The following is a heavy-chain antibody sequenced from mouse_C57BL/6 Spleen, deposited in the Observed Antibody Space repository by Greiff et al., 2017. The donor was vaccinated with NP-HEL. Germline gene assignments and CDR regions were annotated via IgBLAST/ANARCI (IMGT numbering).Heavy chain of an antibody. D-gene: IGHD1-1*01. CDR2: IDPSDSET. Sequence: VQLQQPGAELVRPGSSVKLSCKASGYTFTSYWMHWVKQRPIQGLEWIGNIDPSDSETHYNQKFKDKATLTVDKSSSTAYMQLSSLTSEDSAVYYCARGFITTVVATDYWGQGTTLTVSS. CDR3: ARGFITTVVATDY. CDR1: GYTFTSYW. J-gene: IGHJ2*01. V-gene: IGHV1-52*01.